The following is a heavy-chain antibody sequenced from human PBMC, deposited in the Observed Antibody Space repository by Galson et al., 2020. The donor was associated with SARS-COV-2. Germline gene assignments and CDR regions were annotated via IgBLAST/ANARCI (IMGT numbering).Heavy chain of an antibody. CDR1: GGTFSSYA. CDR2: IIPIFGTA. J-gene: IGHJ4*02. Sequence: SVKVSCKASGGTFSSYAISWVRQAPGQGLEWMGGIIPIFGTANYAQKFQGRVTITADESTSTAYMELSSLRAEDTAVYYCAGSTAMDTFDYWGQGTLVTVSS. D-gene: IGHD5-18*01. V-gene: IGHV1-69*13. CDR3: AGSTAMDTFDY.